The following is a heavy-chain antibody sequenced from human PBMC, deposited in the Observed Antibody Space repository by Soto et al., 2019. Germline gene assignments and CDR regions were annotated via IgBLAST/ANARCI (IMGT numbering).Heavy chain of an antibody. D-gene: IGHD6-6*01. CDR3: ARIPSIAARRRGNWFDP. J-gene: IGHJ5*02. CDR1: GYTFTSYD. Sequence: ASVKVSCKATGYTFTSYDINWVRQATGQGLEWMGWMNPNSGNTGYAQKFQGRVTMTRNTSISTAYMELSSLRSEDTAVYYCARIPSIAARRRGNWFDPWGQGTPVTVSS. CDR2: MNPNSGNT. V-gene: IGHV1-8*01.